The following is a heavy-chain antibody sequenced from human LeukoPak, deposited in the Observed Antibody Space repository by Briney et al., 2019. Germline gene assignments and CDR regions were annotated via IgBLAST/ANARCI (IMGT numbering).Heavy chain of an antibody. CDR2: ISGSGGST. CDR1: GFTFSSYA. Sequence: GGSLRLSCAASGFTFSSYAMSWVRQAPGKGLEWVSAISGSGGSTYYADSVKGRFTISRDNSKNTLYLQMNSLRAEDTAVYYCAKGNRIADYIVVVPAALPPDYWGQGTLVTVSS. CDR3: AKGNRIADYIVVVPAALPPDY. V-gene: IGHV3-23*01. D-gene: IGHD2-2*01. J-gene: IGHJ4*02.